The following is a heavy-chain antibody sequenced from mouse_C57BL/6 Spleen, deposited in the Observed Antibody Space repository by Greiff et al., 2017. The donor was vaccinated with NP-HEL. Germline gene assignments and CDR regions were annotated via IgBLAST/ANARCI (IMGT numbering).Heavy chain of an antibody. CDR3: TRGKPDFDY. CDR2: IDPETGGT. V-gene: IGHV1-15*01. CDR1: GYTFTDYE. Sequence: QVQLKESGAELVRPGASVTLSCKASGYTFTDYEMHWVKQTPVHGLEWIGAIDPETGGTAYNQKFKGKAILTADKSSSTAYMELRSLTSEDSAVYYCTRGKPDFDYWGQGTTLTVSS. J-gene: IGHJ2*01.